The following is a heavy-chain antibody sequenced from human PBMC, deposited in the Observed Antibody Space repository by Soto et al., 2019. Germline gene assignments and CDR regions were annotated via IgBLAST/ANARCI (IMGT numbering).Heavy chain of an antibody. Sequence: QVQLVESGGGVVQPGRSLRLSCAASGFTFSIYAMHWVRQAPGKGLEWVALISYHGSNKYYADSVKGRFTISRDNSKNTLYLQMNSLRAEDTAVYYCAKEESGGGWFDPWGQGTLFTVSS. CDR2: ISYHGSNK. J-gene: IGHJ5*02. CDR3: AKEESGGGWFDP. D-gene: IGHD2-15*01. CDR1: GFTFSIYA. V-gene: IGHV3-30*18.